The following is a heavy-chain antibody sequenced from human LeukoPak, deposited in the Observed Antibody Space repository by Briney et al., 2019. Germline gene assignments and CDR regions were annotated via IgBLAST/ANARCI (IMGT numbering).Heavy chain of an antibody. V-gene: IGHV4-59*01. CDR3: ASLSLWNFFQY. CDR1: GGSMTTYY. CDR2: IYYSGNT. D-gene: IGHD1-1*01. Sequence: SETLTLTCTVSGGSMTTYYWNWIRQPPGKGLEWIGNIYYSGNTNYNPSLKSRVTMSLDTSKNQFSLKLTSVTAADTAVYYCASLSLWNFFQYWGQGTLVPVSS. J-gene: IGHJ4*02.